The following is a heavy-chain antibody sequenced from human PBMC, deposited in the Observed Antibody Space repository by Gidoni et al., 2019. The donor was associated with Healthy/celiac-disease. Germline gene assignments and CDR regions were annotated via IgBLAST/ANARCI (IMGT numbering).Heavy chain of an antibody. D-gene: IGHD3-22*01. V-gene: IGHV3-23*01. CDR3: AKDHPETDYYDSSGYWAGYFDY. CDR2: RRGSGGST. Sequence: EVQLLESGGGLVQPGGSLRLSCAASGFPFSSYAMICVRQAPGKGLEWVSARRGSGGSTYYADSVKGRFTISRDNSKNTLYLQMNSLRAEDTAVYYCAKDHPETDYYDSSGYWAGYFDYWGQGTLVTVSS. J-gene: IGHJ4*02. CDR1: GFPFSSYA.